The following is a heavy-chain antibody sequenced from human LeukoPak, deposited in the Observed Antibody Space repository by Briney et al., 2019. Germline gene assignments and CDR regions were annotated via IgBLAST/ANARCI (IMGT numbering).Heavy chain of an antibody. V-gene: IGHV4-31*03. J-gene: IGHJ4*02. CDR1: GGSLSSGGYY. D-gene: IGHD3-10*01. Sequence: SETLSLTSTVSGGSLSSGGYYWSWLRQHPGRGREWIGYIYYSGSTYYNPSLKSRVTISVDTSKNQFSLKLSSVTAADTAVYYCASLRYGSGSYYSWGQGTLVTVSS. CDR2: IYYSGST. CDR3: ASLRYGSGSYYS.